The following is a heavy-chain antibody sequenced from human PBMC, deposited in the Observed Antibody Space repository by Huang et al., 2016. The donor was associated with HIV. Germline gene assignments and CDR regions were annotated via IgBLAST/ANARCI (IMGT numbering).Heavy chain of an antibody. CDR2: SAYDGNGR. V-gene: IGHV3-30*02. CDR1: GFSFSSYG. CDR3: AKGSGHFDS. D-gene: IGHD2-8*02. J-gene: IGHJ5*01. Sequence: QVWLVESGGGVVQPGRPLRLSCVGSGFSFSSYGIHWVRQAPGKGLAWVAFSAYDGNGRSYAGSVKGRFSISRQNSKSTVSLQMNSLRVEDSGVYFCAKGSGHFDSWGQGTLVTVSP.